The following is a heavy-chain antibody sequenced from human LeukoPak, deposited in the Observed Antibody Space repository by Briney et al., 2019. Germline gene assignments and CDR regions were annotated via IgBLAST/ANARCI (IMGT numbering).Heavy chain of an antibody. J-gene: IGHJ3*02. CDR3: AIVGATGGAFDI. D-gene: IGHD1-26*01. V-gene: IGHV4-61*02. Sequence: PSETLSLTCTVSGGSISSGSYYWSWVRQPAGKGLEWIGRIYTSGSTNYNPSLKSRVTISVDTSKNQFSLKLSSVTAADTAVYYCAIVGATGGAFDIWGQRTMVTVSS. CDR2: IYTSGST. CDR1: GGSISSGSYY.